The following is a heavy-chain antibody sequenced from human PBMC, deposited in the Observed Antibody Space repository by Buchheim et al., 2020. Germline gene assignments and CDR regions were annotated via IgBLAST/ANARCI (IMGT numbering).Heavy chain of an antibody. V-gene: IGHV1-46*01. D-gene: IGHD4-23*01. CDR3: ARVPSRDYGGNRGGLQP. CDR1: GYTFTSYY. J-gene: IGHJ4*02. Sequence: QVQLVQSGAEVKKPGASVKVSCKASGYTFTSYYMHWVRQAPGQGLEWMGIINPSGGSTSYAQKFQGRVTMTRDTSTSTAYMELSSLRSEDTAVYYCARVPSRDYGGNRGGLQPWGQGTL. CDR2: INPSGGST.